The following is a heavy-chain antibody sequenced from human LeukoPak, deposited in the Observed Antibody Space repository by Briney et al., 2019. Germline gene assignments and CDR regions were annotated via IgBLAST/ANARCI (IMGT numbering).Heavy chain of an antibody. V-gene: IGHV3-74*01. J-gene: IGHJ4*02. CDR3: ARDPYGDYGDCFDF. D-gene: IGHD4-17*01. CDR1: GFTFSTFW. Sequence: GGSLRLSCATSGFTFSTFWMHWVRQAPGKGLVWVSRINHDGSSTNYADSVKGRFTISRDNAKKSLHLQMNSLRAEDTAVYYCARDPYGDYGDCFDFWGQGTLVTVSS. CDR2: INHDGSST.